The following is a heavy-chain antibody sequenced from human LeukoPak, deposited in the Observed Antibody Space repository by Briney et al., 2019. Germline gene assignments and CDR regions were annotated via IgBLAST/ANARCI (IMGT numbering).Heavy chain of an antibody. CDR1: GFTFSSYE. D-gene: IGHD3-10*01. J-gene: IGHJ3*02. CDR3: ASFVLTRGAFDI. CDR2: ISSSGSTI. V-gene: IGHV3-48*03. Sequence: GGPLRLSCAASGFTFSSYEMNWVRQAPGKGLEWVSYISSSGSTIYYADSVKGRFTISRDNAKNSLYLQMNSLRAEDTAVYYCASFVLTRGAFDIWGQGTMVTVSS.